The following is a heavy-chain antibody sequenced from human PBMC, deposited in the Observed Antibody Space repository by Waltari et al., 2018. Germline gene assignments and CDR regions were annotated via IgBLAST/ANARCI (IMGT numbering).Heavy chain of an antibody. J-gene: IGHJ4*02. CDR3: ARLYQYTHFDF. Sequence: QVQLQESGPGLVKPSETLSPTCAVSGYSISSGYYWGWVRQPRGKMLEWMRIIYHSGSTYYIPSLKSRVTISVYSSKSPFSLKLSAVTAADTAVYYCARLYQYTHFDFWGQGTLVTVSS. CDR2: IYHSGST. V-gene: IGHV4-38-2*01. CDR1: GYSISSGYY. D-gene: IGHD2-2*02.